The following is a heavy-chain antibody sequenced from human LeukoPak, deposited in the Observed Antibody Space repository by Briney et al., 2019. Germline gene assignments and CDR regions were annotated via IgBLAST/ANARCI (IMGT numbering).Heavy chain of an antibody. CDR2: INSDGTST. Sequence: GRSLRLSCAASGFIFSNSAMHWVRQAPGKGLVWVSRINSDGTSTSHADSVKGRLTISRDNAKNTLYLQMNSLRVEDTAVYYCARTSTGNAIDMWGQGTMVTVSS. V-gene: IGHV3-74*01. J-gene: IGHJ3*02. CDR1: GFIFSNSA. D-gene: IGHD1-1*01. CDR3: ARTSTGNAIDM.